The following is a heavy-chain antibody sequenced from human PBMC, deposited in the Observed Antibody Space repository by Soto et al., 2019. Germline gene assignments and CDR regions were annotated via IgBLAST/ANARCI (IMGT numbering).Heavy chain of an antibody. CDR1: GGTFSSYA. J-gene: IGHJ4*02. CDR2: IIPIFGTA. V-gene: IGHV1-69*01. D-gene: IGHD6-19*01. Sequence: QVQLVPSGAEVKKPGSSGKVSCKASGGTFSSYAISWVRQAPGQGLEWMGGIIPIFGTANYAQKFQGRVTITADESTSTADVELSSLRSEDTALYYCAIRGEIAVAGTGGDYWGQGTLVTVSS. CDR3: AIRGEIAVAGTGGDY.